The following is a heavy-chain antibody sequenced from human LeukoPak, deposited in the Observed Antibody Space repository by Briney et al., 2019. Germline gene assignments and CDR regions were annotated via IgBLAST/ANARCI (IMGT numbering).Heavy chain of an antibody. Sequence: PGGSLRVSCAASGFSVSTNYMGWVRQAPGKGLEWVSAIFTGGTTYYSDSVRGRFTISRDNSKNTLYLQMNSLRAEDTAVYYCARLSNYDLFFHYWGLGTLVTVSS. CDR2: IFTGGTT. CDR1: GFSVSTNY. CDR3: ARLSNYDLFFHY. J-gene: IGHJ4*02. D-gene: IGHD3-9*01. V-gene: IGHV3-53*01.